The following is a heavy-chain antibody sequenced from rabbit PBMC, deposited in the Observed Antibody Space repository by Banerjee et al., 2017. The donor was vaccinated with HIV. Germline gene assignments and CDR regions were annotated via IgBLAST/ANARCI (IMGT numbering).Heavy chain of an antibody. D-gene: IGHD2-1*01. CDR1: GFDFSSYG. CDR2: IDPVFRST. Sequence: QEQLKETGGGLVQPGGSLTLSCKASGFDFSSYGVSWVRQAPGKGLEWIGYIDPVFRSTYYASWVNGRFTISSHNAQNTLYLQLNSLTAADTATYFCVSYDDYGDRNLWGPGTLVT. J-gene: IGHJ4*01. V-gene: IGHV1S47*01. CDR3: VSYDDYGDRNL.